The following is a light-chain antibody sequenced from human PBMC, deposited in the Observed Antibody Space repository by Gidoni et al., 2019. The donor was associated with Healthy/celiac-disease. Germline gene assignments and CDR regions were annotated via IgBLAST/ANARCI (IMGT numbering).Light chain of an antibody. J-gene: IGKJ4*01. CDR2: DAP. V-gene: IGKV3-11*01. CDR3: QQRSNWPLT. Sequence: EIVLTQSPATLSLSPGERATLSCRASQSVSSYLAWYQQKPGQAPRLLIYDAPNRATGIPARFSGSGSGTDFTLTISSLEPEDFAAYYCQQRSNWPLTFGGGTKVEIK. CDR1: QSVSSY.